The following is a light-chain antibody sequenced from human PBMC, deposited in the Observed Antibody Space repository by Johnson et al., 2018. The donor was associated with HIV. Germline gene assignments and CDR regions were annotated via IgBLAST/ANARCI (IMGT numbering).Light chain of an antibody. V-gene: IGLV1-51*01. J-gene: IGLJ1*01. CDR2: DNN. CDR3: GTWDSSLGGYV. Sequence: QPVLTQPPSVSAAPGQKVTISCSGSSSNIGNNYVSWYQQLPGTAPKLLIYDNNKRPSGIPDRFSGSKSGTSATLGITGLQTGDEADYYCGTWDSSLGGYVFGTGTKVTVL. CDR1: SSNIGNNY.